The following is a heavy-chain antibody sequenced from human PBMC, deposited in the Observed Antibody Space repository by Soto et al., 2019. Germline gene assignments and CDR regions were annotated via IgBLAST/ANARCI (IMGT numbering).Heavy chain of an antibody. V-gene: IGHV1-58*01. CDR1: GFTFSRSA. Sequence: GASVKVSCKTSGFTFSRSAVQWARPARGQRLEWIGWINVGNGEKNYAQKVQERITITRDMSTSTAYMELSGLRSEDTAVYYCAAELYSRGSCCSFDIWGQGTMVTVSS. J-gene: IGHJ3*02. CDR3: AAELYSRGSCCSFDI. D-gene: IGHD2-15*01. CDR2: INVGNGEK.